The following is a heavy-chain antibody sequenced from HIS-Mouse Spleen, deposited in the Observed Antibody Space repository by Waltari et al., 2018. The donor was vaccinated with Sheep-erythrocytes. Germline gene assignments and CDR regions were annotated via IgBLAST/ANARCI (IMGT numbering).Heavy chain of an antibody. CDR2: ISWNSGSI. D-gene: IGHD2-2*01. V-gene: IGHV3-9*01. CDR3: AKDISRNIVVVPAAVGDY. Sequence: EVQLVESGGGLVPPGRSLRLYSAAFGFSFGGYSMPEVRQAPGKGLGWGSGISWNSGSIGYADSVKGRFTISRDNAKNSLYLQMNSLRAEDTALYYCAKDISRNIVVVPAAVGDYWGQGTLVTVSS. J-gene: IGHJ4*02. CDR1: GFSFGGYS.